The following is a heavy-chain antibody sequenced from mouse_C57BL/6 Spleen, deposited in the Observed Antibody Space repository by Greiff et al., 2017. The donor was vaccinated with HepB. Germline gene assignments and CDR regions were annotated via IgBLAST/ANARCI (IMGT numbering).Heavy chain of an antibody. CDR2: IDPSDSET. CDR1: GYTFTSYW. CDR3: ARFYYGSSLDWYFDV. Sequence: QVQLQQPGAELVRPGSSVKLSCKASGYTFTSYWMHWVKQRPIQGLEWIGNIDPSDSETHYNQKFKDKATLTVDKSSSTAYMQLSSLTSEDSAVYYCARFYYGSSLDWYFDVWGTGTTVTVSS. D-gene: IGHD1-1*01. V-gene: IGHV1-52*01. J-gene: IGHJ1*03.